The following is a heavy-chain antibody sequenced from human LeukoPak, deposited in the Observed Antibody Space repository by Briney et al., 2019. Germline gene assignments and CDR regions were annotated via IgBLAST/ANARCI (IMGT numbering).Heavy chain of an antibody. V-gene: IGHV3-23*01. CDR2: ISGSGGNT. CDR1: GFIFDVYA. CDR3: ARDTAVTSRGYPFED. J-gene: IGHJ4*02. D-gene: IGHD3-22*01. Sequence: PGGSLRLSCVASGFIFDVYAMNWVRQAPGKGLAWVSGISGSGGNTYYVDSVKGRFTKSRDNSKNTLYLQMNSLRVEDTAVYYWARDTAVTSRGYPFEDWGQGTLVTVSS.